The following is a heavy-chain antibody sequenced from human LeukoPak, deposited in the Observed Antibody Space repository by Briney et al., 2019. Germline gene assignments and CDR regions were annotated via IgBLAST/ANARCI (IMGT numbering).Heavy chain of an antibody. CDR2: ISAYNGNT. Sequence: GASVKVSCRASGYPFTSYGVMWVPQAPGQRLEGRGWISAYNGNTNYAQKLQGRVTMTTDTSTSTAYMELRSLRSDHTAVYYCARDFRDIVATITQYYFDYWGQGTLVTVSS. CDR3: ARDFRDIVATITQYYFDY. V-gene: IGHV1-18*04. CDR1: GYPFTSYG. J-gene: IGHJ4*02. D-gene: IGHD5-12*01.